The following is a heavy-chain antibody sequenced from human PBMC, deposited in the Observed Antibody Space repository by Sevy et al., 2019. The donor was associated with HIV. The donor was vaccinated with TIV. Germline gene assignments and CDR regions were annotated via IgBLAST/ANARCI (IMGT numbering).Heavy chain of an antibody. J-gene: IGHJ5*02. CDR3: ARDPTYYDFWAGYYTGWFDP. D-gene: IGHD3-3*01. CDR1: GFTFSSYG. V-gene: IGHV3-48*04. CDR2: ISGTGNTK. Sequence: GGSLRLSCAASGFTFSSYGMHWVRQAPGKGLEWVSYISGTGNTKYYTDSVKGRFTISRDNAKNSLYLEMNSLRVDDTAVYYCARDPTYYDFWAGYYTGWFDPWGQGTLVTVSS.